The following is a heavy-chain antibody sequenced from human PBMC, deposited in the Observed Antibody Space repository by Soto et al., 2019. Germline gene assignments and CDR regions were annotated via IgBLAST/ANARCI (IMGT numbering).Heavy chain of an antibody. J-gene: IGHJ6*02. D-gene: IGHD6-6*01. CDR3: AREALLSIAARPSGRQYYYYGMDV. CDR1: GDSVSSNSAA. Sequence: SQTLSLTCAISGDSVSSNSAAWNWIRQSPSRGLEWLGRTYYRSKWYNDYAVSVKSRITINPDTSKNQFSLQLNSVTPEDTAVYYCAREALLSIAARPSGRQYYYYGMDVWGQGT. V-gene: IGHV6-1*01. CDR2: TYYRSKWYN.